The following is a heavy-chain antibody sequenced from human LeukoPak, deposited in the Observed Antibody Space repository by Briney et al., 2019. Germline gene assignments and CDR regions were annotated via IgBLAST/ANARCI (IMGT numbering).Heavy chain of an antibody. CDR3: ARQYYYDGSGPFQH. Sequence: SETLSLTCTVSGGSISSGGYYWSWTRQHPGKGLEWIGYIYYSGSTYYNPSLKSRVTISVDTSKNQFSLKLSSVTAADTAVYYCARQYYYDGSGPFQHWGQGTLVTVSS. J-gene: IGHJ1*01. D-gene: IGHD3-22*01. CDR1: GGSISSGGYY. CDR2: IYYSGST. V-gene: IGHV4-31*03.